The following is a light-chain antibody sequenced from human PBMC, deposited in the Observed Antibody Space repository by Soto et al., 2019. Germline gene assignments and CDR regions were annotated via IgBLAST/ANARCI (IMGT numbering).Light chain of an antibody. CDR3: QQYYTNSWS. J-gene: IGKJ1*01. Sequence: DRVLTQSPESLAVSLGERATINCKSSQSVLYSPNNKNYLAWYQHKPGQPPKMLIYWASIRESGVPDRFSGSGSGTDFTLTISSLQSEDVAVYYCQQYYTNSWSFGQGTKVDI. CDR1: QSVLYSPNNKNY. CDR2: WAS. V-gene: IGKV4-1*01.